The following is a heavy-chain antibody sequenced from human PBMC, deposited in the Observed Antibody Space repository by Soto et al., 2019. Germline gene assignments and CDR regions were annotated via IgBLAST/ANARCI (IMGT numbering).Heavy chain of an antibody. J-gene: IGHJ4*02. Sequence: GGSLRLSCAASGFTFSIYAMSWVRQAPGKGLDWVSSISGKKGLDWVSSISGSGGGYNTYYAASVKGRFTISRDNSKNILYLQMSSLRAEDPAIYYCVQNAYGPRNWGQGTLVTVSS. CDR3: VQNAYGPRN. V-gene: IGHV3-23*01. CDR2: ISGKKGLDWVSSISGSGGGYNT. D-gene: IGHD4-17*01. CDR1: GFTFSIYA.